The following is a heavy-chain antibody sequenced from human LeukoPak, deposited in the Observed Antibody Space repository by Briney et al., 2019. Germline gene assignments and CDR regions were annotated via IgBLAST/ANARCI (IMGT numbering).Heavy chain of an antibody. CDR1: GYSFIRHW. CDR3: ARSGGSFDDAFDI. CDR2: IYPGDSDS. D-gene: IGHD2-15*01. Sequence: GESLKISCKGSGYSFIRHWIGWVRQMPGKGLEWMGIIYPGDSDSRYSPSFQGQVTISADKSISTAYLQWSSLKASDTAIYYCARSGGSFDDAFDIWGQGTLVTVSS. V-gene: IGHV5-51*01. J-gene: IGHJ3*02.